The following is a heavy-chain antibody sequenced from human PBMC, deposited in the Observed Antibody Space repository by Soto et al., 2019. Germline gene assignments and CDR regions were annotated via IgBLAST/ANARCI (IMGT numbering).Heavy chain of an antibody. CDR3: VKTIMGYPAQSDAMDV. Sequence: GGPLRLSCTPSGFTFRNYGLHWARQAPGKGLEWVALISYDGDNKYYTDSARGRFTVSRDNFKNTLFLQMDRLRPADTAVYYCVKTIMGYPAQSDAMDVWGEGTTVTVS. CDR2: ISYDGDNK. J-gene: IGHJ6*02. CDR1: GFTFRNYG. V-gene: IGHV3-30*18. D-gene: IGHD2-8*01.